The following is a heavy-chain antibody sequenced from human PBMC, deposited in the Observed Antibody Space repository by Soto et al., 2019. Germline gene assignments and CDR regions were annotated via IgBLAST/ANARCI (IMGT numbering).Heavy chain of an antibody. CDR2: INSDGGST. D-gene: IGHD3-9*01. V-gene: IGHV3-74*01. J-gene: IGHJ6*03. CDR3: ARGPRYLYYYYMDV. Sequence: GGSLRLSCAASGFTFSSYWMHWVRQAPGKGLVWVSRINSDGGSTSYADSVKGRFTISRDNAKNTLYLQMNSLRAEDTAVYYCARGPRYLYYYYMDVWGKGTTVTVSS. CDR1: GFTFSSYW.